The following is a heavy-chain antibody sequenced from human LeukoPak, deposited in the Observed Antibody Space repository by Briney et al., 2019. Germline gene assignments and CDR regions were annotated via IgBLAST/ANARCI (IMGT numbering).Heavy chain of an antibody. CDR1: GCTLYEDA. D-gene: IGHD1-1*01. CDR2: ISWNSGSI. J-gene: IGHJ4*02. CDR3: AKDAFTNDYYFDY. Sequence: GRSLRLSCADAGCTLYEDAVYWVRDALGKSLERVSGISWNSGSIGYADSVKGRFTISRDNAKNSLYLQMNSLRAEDTALYYCAKDAFTNDYYFDYWGQGTLVTVSS. V-gene: IGHV3-9*01.